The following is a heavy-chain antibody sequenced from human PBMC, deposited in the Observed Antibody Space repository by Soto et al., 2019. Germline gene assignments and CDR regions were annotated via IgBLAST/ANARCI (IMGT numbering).Heavy chain of an antibody. CDR2: INPSGAST. CDR1: GYTFTSYY. Sequence: QVQLVQSGAEVKKPGASVKVSCKASGYTFTSYYMHWVRQAPGQGLEWMGIINPSGASTSYAQKFQGRVTMTRDTSTSTVYIELSSLRSEDTAVYYCAYQLSSYYYYYMDVWGKGTTVTVSS. CDR3: AYQLSSYYYYYMDV. J-gene: IGHJ6*03. V-gene: IGHV1-46*01. D-gene: IGHD2-2*01.